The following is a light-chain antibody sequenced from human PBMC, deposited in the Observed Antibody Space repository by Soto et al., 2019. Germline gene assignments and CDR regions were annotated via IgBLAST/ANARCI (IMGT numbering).Light chain of an antibody. CDR3: QRYNDWPRT. J-gene: IGKJ1*01. CDR2: DTA. CDR1: QSFSNY. Sequence: VLTQSPAILSLSPGEKASLSCRASQSFSNYLAWYQQRPGQAPSLLIYDTAKRATGIPARFTGSGSGTEFTLTISSLQSEDFAFYYCQRYNDWPRTFGQGTKVDI. V-gene: IGKV3-11*01.